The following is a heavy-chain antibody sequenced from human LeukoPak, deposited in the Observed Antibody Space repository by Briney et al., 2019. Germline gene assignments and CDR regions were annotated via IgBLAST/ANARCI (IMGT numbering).Heavy chain of an antibody. V-gene: IGHV3-23*01. CDR2: ISGSGGSK. D-gene: IGHD3-10*01. CDR3: AKLTSASGAYGVDV. Sequence: GGSLRLSCAASGFTFSSYAMNWVHQAPGKGLEWVSTISGSGGSKHYADSVEGRFTIYRDNSKNTVYLQMNSLRAEDTAIYYCAKLTSASGAYGVDVWGQGTTVTVSS. J-gene: IGHJ6*02. CDR1: GFTFSSYA.